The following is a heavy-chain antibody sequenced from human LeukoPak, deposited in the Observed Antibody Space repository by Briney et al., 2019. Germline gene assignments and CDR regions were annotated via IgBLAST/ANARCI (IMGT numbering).Heavy chain of an antibody. CDR1: GFYA. Sequence: SGGSLRLSCAASGFYAMHWVRQAPGKGLEWVALISYDGSNKYYADSVKGRFTISRDNSKNTLYLQMNSLRAEDTAVYYCARDPNSRRWFDYWGQGTLVTVSS. J-gene: IGHJ4*02. V-gene: IGHV3-30-3*01. D-gene: IGHD6-13*01. CDR3: ARDPNSRRWFDY. CDR2: ISYDGSNK.